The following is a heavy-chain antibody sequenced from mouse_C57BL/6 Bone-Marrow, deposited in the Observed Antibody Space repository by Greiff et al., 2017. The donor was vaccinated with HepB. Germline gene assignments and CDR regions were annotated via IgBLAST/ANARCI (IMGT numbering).Heavy chain of an antibody. D-gene: IGHD2-5*01. CDR3: ARRGPTIVTNYYAMDY. Sequence: QVQLKESGPELVKPGASVKISCKASGYTFTDYYINWVKQRPGQGLEWIGWIFPGSGSTYYNEKFKGKATLTVDKSSSTAYMLLSSLTSEDSAVYFCARRGPTIVTNYYAMDYWGQGTSVTVSS. CDR2: IFPGSGST. CDR1: GYTFTDYY. J-gene: IGHJ4*01. V-gene: IGHV1-75*01.